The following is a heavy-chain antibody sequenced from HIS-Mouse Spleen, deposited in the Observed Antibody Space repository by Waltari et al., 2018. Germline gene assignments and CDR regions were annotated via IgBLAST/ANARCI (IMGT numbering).Heavy chain of an antibody. CDR3: ASAAGITGTVDY. CDR1: GGSLSSYY. CDR2: IYYSGST. Sequence: QVQLQESGPGLVKPSETLSLTCTVSGGSLSSYYWSWIRQPPGKGLEWIGYIYYSGSTTANPSPKSRVTISVDPSKNQFSLKLSSVTAADTAVYYCASAAGITGTVDYWGQGTLVTVSS. D-gene: IGHD1-20*01. J-gene: IGHJ4*02. V-gene: IGHV4-59*08.